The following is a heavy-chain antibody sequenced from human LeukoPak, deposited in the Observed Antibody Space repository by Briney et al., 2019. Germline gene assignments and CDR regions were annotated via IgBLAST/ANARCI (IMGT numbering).Heavy chain of an antibody. V-gene: IGHV3-23*01. J-gene: IGHJ6*03. CDR1: GFTFSSYG. Sequence: PGGSLRLSCAASGFTFSSYGMSWVRQAPGKGLEWVSAISGSGGSTYYADSVKGRFTISRDNSKNTLYLQMNSLRAEDTAVYYCAKAGRDYDFWSGHTYYYYYMDVWGKGTTVTVSS. CDR2: ISGSGGST. D-gene: IGHD3-3*01. CDR3: AKAGRDYDFWSGHTYYYYYMDV.